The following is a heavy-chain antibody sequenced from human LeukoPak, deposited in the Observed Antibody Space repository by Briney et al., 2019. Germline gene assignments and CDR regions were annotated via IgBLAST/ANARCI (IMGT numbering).Heavy chain of an antibody. Sequence: SETLSLTCAVYGGSFSGYYWSWIRQPAGKGLEWIGRIYTSGSTNYNPSLKSRVTISVDTSKNQFSLKLSSVTAADTAVYYCARGWVYYDSSGYYTYYFDYWGQGTLVTVSS. J-gene: IGHJ4*02. CDR1: GGSFSGYY. CDR2: IYTSGST. CDR3: ARGWVYYDSSGYYTYYFDY. D-gene: IGHD3-22*01. V-gene: IGHV4-59*10.